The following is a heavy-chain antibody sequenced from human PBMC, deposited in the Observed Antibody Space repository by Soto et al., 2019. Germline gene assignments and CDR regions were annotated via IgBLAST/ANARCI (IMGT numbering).Heavy chain of an antibody. CDR3: ARGRYGDY. D-gene: IGHD1-26*01. V-gene: IGHV1-18*01. CDR1: GYTFTSYG. Sequence: QVHLVQSGAEVKKPGASVKVSCKASGYTFTSYGITWVRQAPGQGLEWMGWISAHNGNTDSAQKLQGRVIVTRDSSTSTAYMELRSLISDDTAVYYYARGRYGDYWGQGALVTVSS. J-gene: IGHJ4*02. CDR2: ISAHNGNT.